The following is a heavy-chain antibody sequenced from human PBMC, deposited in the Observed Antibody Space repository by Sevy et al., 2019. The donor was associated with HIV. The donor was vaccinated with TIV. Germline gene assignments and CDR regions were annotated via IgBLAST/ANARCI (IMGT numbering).Heavy chain of an antibody. D-gene: IGHD3-3*01. CDR3: ARVGDFWSGYTYGMDV. Sequence: SETLSLTCTVSGGSISSYYWSWIRQPPGKGLEWIGYIYYSGSTNYNPSLKSRVTISVDTSKNQFSLKLSSVTAADTAVYYCARVGDFWSGYTYGMDVWGQGTTVTVSS. CDR1: GGSISSYY. J-gene: IGHJ6*02. CDR2: IYYSGST. V-gene: IGHV4-59*01.